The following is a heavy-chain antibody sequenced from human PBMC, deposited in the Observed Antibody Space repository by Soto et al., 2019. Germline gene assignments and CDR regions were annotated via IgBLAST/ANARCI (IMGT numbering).Heavy chain of an antibody. J-gene: IGHJ5*02. V-gene: IGHV4-39*07. CDR2: IYYSGST. D-gene: IGHD1-1*01. Sequence: SETLPLPCTVSAGSLSGSCYYWGWLRQPPGRGLELIGAIYYSGSTYYNPSLKSRGTISVDTSKNKFYLKLSSVSAADTAVYYCASENNWNAAPGWFDPWGQGTVVTV. CDR1: AGSLSGSCYY. CDR3: ASENNWNAAPGWFDP.